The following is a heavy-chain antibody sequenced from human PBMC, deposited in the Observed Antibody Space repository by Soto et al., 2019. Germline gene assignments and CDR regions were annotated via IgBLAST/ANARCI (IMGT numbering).Heavy chain of an antibody. J-gene: IGHJ4*02. CDR1: GGSISSGNYY. CDR3: ARDASGSYSDY. D-gene: IGHD3-10*01. Sequence: QVQLQESGPGLVKPSQTLSLTCTVSGGSISSGNYYWSWIRQHPGKGLECIGYIYYSGSTYYNPSLKSRVTISVDTSKNQLSLKLSSVTAADTAVYYCARDASGSYSDYWGQGTLVTVSS. V-gene: IGHV4-31*03. CDR2: IYYSGST.